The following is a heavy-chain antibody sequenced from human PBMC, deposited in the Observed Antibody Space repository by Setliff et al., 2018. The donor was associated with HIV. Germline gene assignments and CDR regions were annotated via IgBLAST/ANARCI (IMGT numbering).Heavy chain of an antibody. J-gene: IGHJ4*02. CDR3: GRGKHYSSGSPPLYDS. CDR2: IIPLFRTT. V-gene: IGHV1-69*13. D-gene: IGHD3-10*01. Sequence: SVKVSCKASGDTFSDYAFNWVRQAPGQGLGWMGGIIPLFRTTNYAQKFQGRLSFTADASTNTAYMELSSLRSEDTAVFYCGRGKHYSSGSPPLYDSWGQGTLVTVSS. CDR1: GDTFSDYA.